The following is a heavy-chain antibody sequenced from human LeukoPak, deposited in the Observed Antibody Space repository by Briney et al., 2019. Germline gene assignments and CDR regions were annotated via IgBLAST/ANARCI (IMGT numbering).Heavy chain of an antibody. D-gene: IGHD3-22*01. J-gene: IGHJ4*02. Sequence: ALVKVSCKASGGTFSSYAISWVRQAPGQGLEWMGGIIPIFGTANYAQKFQGRVTITADESTSTAYMELSSLRSEDTAVYYCARAHYDSSGLSDYWGQGTLVTVSS. CDR3: ARAHYDSSGLSDY. CDR2: IIPIFGTA. V-gene: IGHV1-69*13. CDR1: GGTFSSYA.